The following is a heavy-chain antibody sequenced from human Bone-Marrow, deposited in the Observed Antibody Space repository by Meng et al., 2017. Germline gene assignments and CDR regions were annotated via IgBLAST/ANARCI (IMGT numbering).Heavy chain of an antibody. V-gene: IGHV1-69*01. J-gene: IGHJ4*02. CDR2: IIPIFGTA. Sequence: QVQRVQSGRGVKKPGSSVKVSCKASGGTFSSYAISWVRQAPGQGREWMGVIIPIFGTANYAQKFLGRVTITADESTSTAYMVLSSLRSEDTAVYYCARAYYDFWSGYYTHFDYWGQGTLVTVSS. D-gene: IGHD3-3*01. CDR1: GGTFSSYA. CDR3: ARAYYDFWSGYYTHFDY.